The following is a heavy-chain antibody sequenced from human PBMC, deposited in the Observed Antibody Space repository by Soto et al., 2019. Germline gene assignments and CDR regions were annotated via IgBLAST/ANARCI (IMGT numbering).Heavy chain of an antibody. V-gene: IGHV4-61*08. D-gene: IGHD3-16*02. CDR3: ARRIMITFGGVIVRDAFDI. CDR2: IYYSGST. J-gene: IGHJ3*02. CDR1: GGSLSSGGYY. Sequence: PSETLSLTCTVSGGSLSSGGYYWSWIRQHPGKGLEWIGYIYYSGSTNYNPSLKSRVTISVDTSKNQFSLKLSSVTAADTAVYYCARRIMITFGGVIVRDAFDIWGQGTMVTVSS.